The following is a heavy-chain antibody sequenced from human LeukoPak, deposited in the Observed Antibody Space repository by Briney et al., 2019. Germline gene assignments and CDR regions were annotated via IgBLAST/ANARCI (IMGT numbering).Heavy chain of an antibody. CDR2: ISGSGGST. D-gene: IGHD3-10*01. V-gene: IGHV3-23*01. Sequence: GGSLRVSCAASVCTLSSYAMSWVRQAPGKGLEWVSAISGSGGSTYYADSVKGRFTISRDNSKNTLYLQMNSLRAEDTAVYYCAKDSAETITMVRGVTFDYWGQGTLVTVSS. CDR1: VCTLSSYA. CDR3: AKDSAETITMVRGVTFDY. J-gene: IGHJ4*02.